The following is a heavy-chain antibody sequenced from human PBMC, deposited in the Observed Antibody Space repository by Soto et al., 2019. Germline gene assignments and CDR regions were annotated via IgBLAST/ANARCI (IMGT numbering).Heavy chain of an antibody. J-gene: IGHJ5*02. V-gene: IGHV4-31*03. CDR1: GDSIGCVVY. D-gene: IGHD2-21*02. CDR3: ARSGVTGIVIPSHWFDP. CDR2: ISSSGST. Sequence: SDTLSLTCTVSGDSIGCVVYWSWILQFPVRGLEWIGCISSSGSTYYNPALNNRISLSLDTSQNQFSLKLLSVTAADTAIYYCARSGVTGIVIPSHWFDPWGQGTLVTVS.